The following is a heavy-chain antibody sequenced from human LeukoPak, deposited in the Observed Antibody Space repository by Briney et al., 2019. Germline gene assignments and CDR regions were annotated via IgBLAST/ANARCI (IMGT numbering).Heavy chain of an antibody. CDR1: GYSITSGYY. D-gene: IGHD3-3*01. CDR2: IYHSGRA. J-gene: IGHJ4*02. V-gene: IGHV4-38-2*02. Sequence: PSETLSLTCTVSGYSITSGYYWAWIRQPPGKGLEWIGNIYHSGRAFYKSSLKSRVTMSVETSKNQFSLNLTSVPAADTAVYFCARVSAHGICDSWGRGTLVTVSS. CDR3: ARVSAHGICDS.